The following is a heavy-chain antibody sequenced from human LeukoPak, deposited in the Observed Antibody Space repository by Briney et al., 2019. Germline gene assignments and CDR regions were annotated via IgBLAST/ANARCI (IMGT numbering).Heavy chain of an antibody. CDR2: IHYSGST. CDR3: ARGGPRGCYHV. J-gene: IGHJ4*02. CDR1: GGSISSGDYY. D-gene: IGHD2-21*01. Sequence: SETLSLTCTVSGGSISSGDYYWSWIRQPPGKGLEWIGYIHYSGSTYYNPSLKSRVTISVDTSKNQFSLKLSSVTAADTAVYYCARGGPRGCYHVWGQGTLVTVSS. V-gene: IGHV4-30-4*01.